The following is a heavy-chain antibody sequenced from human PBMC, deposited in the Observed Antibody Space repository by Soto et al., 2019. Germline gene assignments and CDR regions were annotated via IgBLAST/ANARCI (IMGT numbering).Heavy chain of an antibody. Sequence: GESLKISCKGSGYNFDTYWIGWVRQMPGKGLEWMGIIYPADSDTRYSPSFQGQVTISADKSISTAYLQWSSLEASDTAIYYCARQYAAFDYRGQGTPVTVSS. D-gene: IGHD2-2*01. CDR2: IYPADSDT. V-gene: IGHV5-51*01. CDR3: ARQYAAFDY. J-gene: IGHJ4*02. CDR1: GYNFDTYW.